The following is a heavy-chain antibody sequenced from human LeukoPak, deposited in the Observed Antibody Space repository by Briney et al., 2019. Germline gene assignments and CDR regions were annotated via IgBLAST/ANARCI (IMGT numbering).Heavy chain of an antibody. CDR3: ARDGLFRVISYYYYGMDV. CDR2: INAGNGNT. J-gene: IGHJ6*02. Sequence: EASVKVSCKASGYTFTSYAMHWVRQAPGQRLEWMGWINAGNGNTNYAQKLQGRVTMTTDTSTSTAYMELRSLRSDDTAVYYCARDGLFRVISYYYYGMDVWGQGTTVTVSS. D-gene: IGHD3-22*01. V-gene: IGHV1-3*01. CDR1: GYTFTSYA.